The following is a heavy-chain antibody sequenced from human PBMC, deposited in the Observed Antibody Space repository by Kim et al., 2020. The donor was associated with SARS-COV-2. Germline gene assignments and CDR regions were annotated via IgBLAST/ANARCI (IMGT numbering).Heavy chain of an antibody. D-gene: IGHD2-2*01. V-gene: IGHV4-39*07. CDR1: GGSISSSSYY. CDR3: ARDGVVPAARVPYYYYYGMDV. Sequence: SETLSLTCTVSGGSISSSSYYWGWIRQPPGKGLEWIGSIYYSGSTYYNPSLKSRVTISVDTSKNQFSLKLSSVTAADTAVYYCARDGVVPAARVPYYYYYGMDVWGQGTTVTVSS. CDR2: IYYSGST. J-gene: IGHJ6*02.